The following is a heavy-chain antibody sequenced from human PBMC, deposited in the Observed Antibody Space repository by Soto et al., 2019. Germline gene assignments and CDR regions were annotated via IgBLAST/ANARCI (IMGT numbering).Heavy chain of an antibody. V-gene: IGHV3-11*06. CDR2: ISSSSSYT. D-gene: IGHD3-22*01. J-gene: IGHJ6*02. CDR1: GFAFSDYY. Sequence: PGGSLRLSYAASGFAFSDYYVSWIRQAPGKGLEWVSYISSSSSYTNYADSVKGRFTISRDNAKNSLYLQMNSLRAEDTAVYYCARDQSYYDSSGYVTYYGMDVWGQGTTVTVSS. CDR3: ARDQSYYDSSGYVTYYGMDV.